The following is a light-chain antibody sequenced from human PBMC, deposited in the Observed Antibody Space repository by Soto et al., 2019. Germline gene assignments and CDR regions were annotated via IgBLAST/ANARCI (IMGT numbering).Light chain of an antibody. V-gene: IGLV2-23*02. J-gene: IGLJ3*02. CDR1: SSDIGSYNL. CDR2: EVN. Sequence: QSALSQPASVSGSPGQSVTISCTGTSSDIGSYNLVSWYHHHPGQAPKLVIYEVNKRPSVDSNRFSGSKSGNTASLTIAGLQPEDEGEYYCCSYAGGRTFVVFGGGTSCPS. CDR3: CSYAGGRTFVV.